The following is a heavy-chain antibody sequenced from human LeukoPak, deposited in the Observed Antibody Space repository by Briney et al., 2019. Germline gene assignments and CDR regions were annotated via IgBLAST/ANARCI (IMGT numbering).Heavy chain of an antibody. Sequence: GGSLRLSCAASRFTFSRSVMHRVRPAPGKGLEWVAIRSSEGSVKCHADSVKGRFTISRDNSKNTLYLQMNSLRAEDTAVYYCARDRVRYSSGWSAFDIWGQGTMVTVSS. CDR2: RSSEGSVK. V-gene: IGHV3-30*07. J-gene: IGHJ3*02. CDR3: ARDRVRYSSGWSAFDI. D-gene: IGHD6-19*01. CDR1: RFTFSRSV.